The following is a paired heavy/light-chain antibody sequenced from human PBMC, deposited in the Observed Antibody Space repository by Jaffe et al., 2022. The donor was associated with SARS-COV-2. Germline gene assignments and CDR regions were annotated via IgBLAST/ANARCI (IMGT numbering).Heavy chain of an antibody. D-gene: IGHD7-27*01. CDR1: GFTFSDSS. V-gene: IGHV3-23*04. CDR3: AQGVWGWHIDN. J-gene: IGHJ4*02. CDR2: ISDSGSFA. Sequence: EVQLVQSGGGLVPPGGSLRLSCVGSGFTFSDSSVTWVRQAPGKGLEWVSSISDSGSFAYHAESVTGRFTISRDNSRNTLYLQMNSLRVDDTAIYYCAQGVWGWHIDNWGQGTLVTVSS.
Light chain of an antibody. V-gene: IGKV3-15*01. CDR2: RAS. CDR3: HHYRNWPHA. Sequence: EIVMTQSPATLCVSPGEGVTLSCRASQDVGDNLAWYQQRPGQIPRLLIRRASIRATGIPARFSGSGSGTEFTLTISSLQSEDSAVYYCHHYRNWPHAFGGGTKVEI. CDR1: QDVGDN. J-gene: IGKJ4*01.